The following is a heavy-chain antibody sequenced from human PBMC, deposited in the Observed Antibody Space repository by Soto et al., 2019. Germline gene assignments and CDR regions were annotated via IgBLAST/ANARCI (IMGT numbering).Heavy chain of an antibody. J-gene: IGHJ4*02. CDR1: GYTFTDYF. CDR3: ATVGIWPGPRTFDY. CDR2: FDPEDGET. V-gene: IGHV1-24*01. Sequence: ASVKVSCKTSGYTFTDYFMHWVRQAPGKGLEWMGGFDPEDGETIYAQKFQGRVTMTEDTSTDTAYMELSSLRSEDTAVYYCATVGIWPGPRTFDYWGQGTLVTVSS.